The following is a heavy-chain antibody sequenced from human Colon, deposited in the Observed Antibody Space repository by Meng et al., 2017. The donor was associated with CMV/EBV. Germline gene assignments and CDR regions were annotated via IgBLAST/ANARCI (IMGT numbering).Heavy chain of an antibody. CDR1: GVTFSDSV. D-gene: IGHD2/OR15-2a*01. Sequence: GESLKISCVVSGVTFSDSVMSWVRQAPGKGLEWVAAISSRGDKRDYADSVKGRFTISRDNFRNTVILQMSSMKVEDTAVYYCARGQFLRYFDDWGRGTLVTVSS. CDR2: ISSRGDKR. J-gene: IGHJ4*02. CDR3: ARGQFLRYFDD. V-gene: IGHV3-23*01.